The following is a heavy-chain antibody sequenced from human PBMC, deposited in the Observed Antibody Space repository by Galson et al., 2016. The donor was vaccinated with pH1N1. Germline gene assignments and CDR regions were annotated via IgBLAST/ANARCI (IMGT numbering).Heavy chain of an antibody. V-gene: IGHV3-7*03. CDR2: MNQDGNKK. Sequence: SLRLSCAASGFTLSSYWMSWVRQAPGKGLEWVANMNQDGNKKYYVDSVKGRFIISRDYSKNSLYLQMNSLRAEDTAIYYCATQDYYESSGYRGHAIYFGHWGQGTLVTVSS. D-gene: IGHD3-22*01. CDR3: ATQDYYESSGYRGHAIYFGH. CDR1: GFTLSSYW. J-gene: IGHJ4*02.